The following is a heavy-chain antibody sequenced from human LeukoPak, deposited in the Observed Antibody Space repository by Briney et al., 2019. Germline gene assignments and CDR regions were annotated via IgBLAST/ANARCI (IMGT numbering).Heavy chain of an antibody. Sequence: SQTLSLTCAISGDSVSRSDAAWNWIRQSPSRGLEWLGRTHYGSGWINDYAVSLGSRIVVSADTSKNQFSLQLNSVTPEDTAVYYCARGRRVYYGMDVWGQGTTVTVSS. CDR3: ARGRRVYYGMDV. CDR1: GDSVSRSDAA. J-gene: IGHJ6*02. CDR2: THYGSGWIN. D-gene: IGHD6-6*01. V-gene: IGHV6-1*01.